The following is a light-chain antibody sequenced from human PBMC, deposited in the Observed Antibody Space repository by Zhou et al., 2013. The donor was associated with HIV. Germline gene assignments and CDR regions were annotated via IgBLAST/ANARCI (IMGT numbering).Light chain of an antibody. CDR2: SAS. CDR1: QDIKNY. J-gene: IGKJ1*01. Sequence: DIQMTQSPSSLSASVGDRVTITCRASQDIKNYLAWYQHRPGGVPKVLIDSASTLKPGVSSRFSGSGSGTSFTLTITNLQPEDSAVYYCQRLSGTRAFGQGTKVEVK. CDR3: QRLSGTRA. V-gene: IGKV1-27*01.